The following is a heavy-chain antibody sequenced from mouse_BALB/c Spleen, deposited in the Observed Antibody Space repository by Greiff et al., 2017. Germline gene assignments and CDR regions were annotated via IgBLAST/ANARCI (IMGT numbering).Heavy chain of an antibody. J-gene: IGHJ2*01. V-gene: IGHV3-2*02. D-gene: IGHD5-5*01. CDR1: GYSITSDYA. CDR2: ISYSGST. Sequence: EVQLQESGPGLVKPSQSLSLTCTVTGYSITSDYAWNWIRQFPGNKLEWMGYISYSGSTSYNPSLKSRISITRDTSKNQFFLQLNSVTTEDTATYYCARKLPYYFDYWGQGTTLTVSS. CDR3: ARKLPYYFDY.